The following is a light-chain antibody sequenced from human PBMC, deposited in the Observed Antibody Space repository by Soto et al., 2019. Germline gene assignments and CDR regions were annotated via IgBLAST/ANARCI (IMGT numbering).Light chain of an antibody. CDR1: QYINNW. Sequence: DIQMTQSPSTLSASVGDRVTITCRASQYINNWLAWYQQKPGKAPKLLIYQASTLQRGVPSRFSGGGSGTEVTLTISSLQPDDFATYYCQLYDSFPWTFGQGTKVEVK. CDR2: QAS. CDR3: QLYDSFPWT. J-gene: IGKJ1*01. V-gene: IGKV1-5*03.